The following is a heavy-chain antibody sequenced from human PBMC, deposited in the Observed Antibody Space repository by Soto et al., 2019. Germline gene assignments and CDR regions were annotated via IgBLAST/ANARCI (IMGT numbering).Heavy chain of an antibody. CDR1: GFNFGPFW. Sequence: GGSLRLSCAASGFNFGPFWMHWVRQAPGKGLEWVSAISGSGGSTYYADSVKGRFTISRDNSKNTLYLQMNSLRAEDTAVYYCVLWPPYYFDYWGQGTLVTVSS. J-gene: IGHJ4*02. D-gene: IGHD3-10*01. V-gene: IGHV3-23*01. CDR3: VLWPPYYFDY. CDR2: ISGSGGST.